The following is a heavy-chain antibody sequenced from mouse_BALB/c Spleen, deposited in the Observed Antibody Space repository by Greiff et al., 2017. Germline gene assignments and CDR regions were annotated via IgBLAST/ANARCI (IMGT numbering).Heavy chain of an antibody. V-gene: IGHV5-6-5*01. J-gene: IGHJ4*01. Sequence: DVMLVESGGGLVKPGGSLKLSCAASGFTFSSYAMSWVRQTPEKRLEWVASISSGGSTYYPDSVKGRFTISRDNARNILYLQMSSLRSEDTAMYYCARSPDIYYAMDYWGQGTSVTVSS. CDR1: GFTFSSYA. CDR2: ISSGGST. CDR3: ARSPDIYYAMDY.